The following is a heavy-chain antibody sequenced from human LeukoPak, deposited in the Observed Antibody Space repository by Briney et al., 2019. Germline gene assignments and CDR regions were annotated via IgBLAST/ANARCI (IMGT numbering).Heavy chain of an antibody. CDR2: IYYSGST. Sequence: PSETLSLTCTVSGGSISSSSYYWGWIRQPPGKGLEWIGSIYYSGSTYYNPSLKSRVTISVDTSKNQFSLKLSSVTAADTAVYYCARGIIVVVVADWFDPWGQGTLVTVSS. J-gene: IGHJ5*02. CDR3: ARGIIVVVVADWFDP. V-gene: IGHV4-39*07. CDR1: GGSISSSSYY. D-gene: IGHD2-15*01.